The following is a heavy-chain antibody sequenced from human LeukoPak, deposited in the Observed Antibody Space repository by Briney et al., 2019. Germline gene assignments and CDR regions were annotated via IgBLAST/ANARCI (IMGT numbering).Heavy chain of an antibody. CDR2: FDPEDGET. CDR1: GYTLTELS. J-gene: IGHJ6*04. Sequence: ASVKVSCKVSGYTLTELSMHWVRQAPGKGLEWMGGFDPEDGETIYAQKFQGRVTMTEDTSTDTAYMELSSLRSEDTAVYYCATPGGYFDARYYYYGMDVWAKGPRSPSPQ. CDR3: ATPGGYFDARYYYYGMDV. D-gene: IGHD3-9*01. V-gene: IGHV1-24*01.